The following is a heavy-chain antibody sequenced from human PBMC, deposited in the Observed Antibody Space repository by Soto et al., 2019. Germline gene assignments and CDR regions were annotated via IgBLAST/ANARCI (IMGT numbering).Heavy chain of an antibody. CDR1: GFRFTSYY. CDR3: ARYYVRSRPSDH. Sequence: QVQLVQSGAEVKKPGASVKVSCKASGFRFTSYYMHWVRQAPGQGLEWMGISNPSDGSTSYAQKFQGRVTMTRDTSTSTVYMELSSLRSEDTAVYYCARYYVRSRPSDHWVQGTLVTVSS. J-gene: IGHJ4*02. D-gene: IGHD3-10*02. CDR2: SNPSDGST. V-gene: IGHV1-46*01.